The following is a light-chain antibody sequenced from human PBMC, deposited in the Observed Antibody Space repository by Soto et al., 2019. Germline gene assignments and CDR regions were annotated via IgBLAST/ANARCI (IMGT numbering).Light chain of an antibody. CDR2: GAS. V-gene: IGKV3-15*01. J-gene: IGKJ1*01. Sequence: EIVMTQSPATLSVSPGERATLSCRASQGVSSNLAWYQQKPGQAPRLLIYGASTRATGIPARFSGSGSGTDFTLAISSLQSEDFAVYYCQQYSNWPPWTFGRGTKVEI. CDR1: QGVSSN. CDR3: QQYSNWPPWT.